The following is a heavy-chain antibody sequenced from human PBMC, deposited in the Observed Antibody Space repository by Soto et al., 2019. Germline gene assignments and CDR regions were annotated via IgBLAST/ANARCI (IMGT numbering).Heavy chain of an antibody. D-gene: IGHD4-17*01. CDR2: IYWNDDK. J-gene: IGHJ4*02. CDR1: GFSLSTSGVG. V-gene: IGHV2-5*01. Sequence: SGPTLVNPTQTLTLTCTFSGFSLSTSGVGVGWIRQPPGKALEWLELIYWNDDKRYSPSLKSRLTSTKDTAKNQVVLTMTNMDSVDTATYYCAHHNDYGDYEVYWGQGTLVTVSS. CDR3: AHHNDYGDYEVY.